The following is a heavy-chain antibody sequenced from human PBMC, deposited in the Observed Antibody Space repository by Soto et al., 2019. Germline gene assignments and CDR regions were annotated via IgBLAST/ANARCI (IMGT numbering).Heavy chain of an antibody. Sequence: QVQLVQSGAEVKKPGASVKVSCKASGYTFTSYGISWVRQAPGQGLEWMGWISAYNGNTNYAQKLQGRVTMTTDTATSTAYMELRSLRSDDTAVYYCARDPDYTDYYYDYGMDVWGQGTTVTVSS. D-gene: IGHD5-12*01. J-gene: IGHJ6*02. V-gene: IGHV1-18*01. CDR1: GYTFTSYG. CDR3: ARDPDYTDYYYDYGMDV. CDR2: ISAYNGNT.